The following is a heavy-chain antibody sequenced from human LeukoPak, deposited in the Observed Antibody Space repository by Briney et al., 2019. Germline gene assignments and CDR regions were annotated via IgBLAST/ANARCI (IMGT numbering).Heavy chain of an antibody. J-gene: IGHJ4*02. CDR2: ISVSGINT. V-gene: IGHV3-23*01. CDR1: GFTFSSYA. CDR3: TKRVGDVDY. Sequence: GGSLRLSCAASGFTFSSYAMNWVRQAPGKGLEWVSAISVSGINTYYADSVKGRFAISRDNSKNTLYLQMDTLRAEDTAIYYCTKRVGDVDYWGQGTLVTVSS. D-gene: IGHD1-26*01.